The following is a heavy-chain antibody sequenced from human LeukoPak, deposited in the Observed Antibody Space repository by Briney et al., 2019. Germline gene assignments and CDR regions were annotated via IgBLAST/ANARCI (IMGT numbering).Heavy chain of an antibody. CDR1: GFPFSANW. CDR2: INQVGSEK. D-gene: IGHD2-15*01. CDR3: TRDGVAAGLYFDC. Sequence: GGSLRLSCAASGFPFSANWMNWVRQAPGKGLEWVASINQVGSEKYYVDSVKGRFTISRDNAKTSLYLQMNSLRAEDTAVYYCTRDGVAAGLYFDCWGQGTLVTVSS. J-gene: IGHJ4*02. V-gene: IGHV3-7*03.